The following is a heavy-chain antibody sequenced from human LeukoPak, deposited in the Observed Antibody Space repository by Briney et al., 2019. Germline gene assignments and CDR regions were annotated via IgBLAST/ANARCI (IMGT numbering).Heavy chain of an antibody. J-gene: IGHJ4*02. Sequence: SETLSLTCTVSGGAISSYHWSWIRQPAGKGLEWIGRIYTSGSTNYNPSLKSRVTMSVDTSKNQFSLKLSSLTAADTAVYYCARVGDYALKGWGQGTLVTVSS. D-gene: IGHD3-16*01. CDR1: GGAISSYH. CDR2: IYTSGST. V-gene: IGHV4-4*07. CDR3: ARVGDYALKG.